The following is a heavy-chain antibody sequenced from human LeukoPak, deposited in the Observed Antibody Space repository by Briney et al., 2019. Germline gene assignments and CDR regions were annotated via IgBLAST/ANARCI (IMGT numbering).Heavy chain of an antibody. CDR3: ARQSGLYASRWFDY. CDR2: IYYSGST. CDR1: GGSISSSSYY. V-gene: IGHV4-39*01. J-gene: IGHJ4*02. D-gene: IGHD2/OR15-2a*01. Sequence: PSETLSLTCTVSGGSISSSSYYWGWIRQPPGKGLEWIGSIYYSGSTFYNPSLESRVTISVDTSQNQFSLKLSSVTAADTAVYYCARQSGLYASRWFDYWGQGTLVTVSS.